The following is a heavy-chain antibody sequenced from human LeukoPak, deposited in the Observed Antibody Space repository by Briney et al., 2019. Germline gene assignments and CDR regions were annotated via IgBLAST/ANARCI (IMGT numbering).Heavy chain of an antibody. CDR3: ATDRGGYSGYYWHY. D-gene: IGHD5-12*01. CDR1: GYTFTSYG. Sequence: ASVKVSCKASGYTFTSYGISWVRQPPGQGVEWMGWISAYNGNTNYAQKLQGRVTMTTDTSTSTAYMELRSLRSDDTAVYYCATDRGGYSGYYWHYWGQGTLVTVSS. J-gene: IGHJ4*02. V-gene: IGHV1-18*01. CDR2: ISAYNGNT.